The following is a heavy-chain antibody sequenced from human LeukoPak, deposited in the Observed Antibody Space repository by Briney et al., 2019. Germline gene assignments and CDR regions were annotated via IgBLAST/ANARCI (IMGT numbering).Heavy chain of an antibody. J-gene: IGHJ6*02. CDR1: GGSISSSSYY. CDR3: ARHVSARGTVTTSLYYYYYYGMDV. V-gene: IGHV4-39*01. CDR2: IYYSGST. Sequence: SETLSLTCTVSGGSISSSSYYWGWIRQPPGKGLEWIGSIYYSGSTYYNPSLKSRVTIFVDTSKNQFSLKLSSVTAADTAVYYCARHVSARGTVTTSLYYYYYYGMDVWGQGTTVTVSS. D-gene: IGHD4-17*01.